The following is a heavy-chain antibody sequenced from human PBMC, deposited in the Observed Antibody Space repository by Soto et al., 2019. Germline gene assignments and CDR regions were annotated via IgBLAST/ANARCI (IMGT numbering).Heavy chain of an antibody. V-gene: IGHV3-23*01. CDR3: VRAPEQRPIDF. D-gene: IGHD6-19*01. J-gene: IGHJ4*01. CDR2: ISGSGGDT. CDR1: GFTFSSYA. Sequence: PRGSLRLSCAASGFTFSSYAMSWVRQAPGKGLEWVSAISGSGGDTYYADSVKGRFTISRDNAKNTLYLQMNSLRAEDTAVYYCVRAPEQRPIDFWGHGSQVTVSS.